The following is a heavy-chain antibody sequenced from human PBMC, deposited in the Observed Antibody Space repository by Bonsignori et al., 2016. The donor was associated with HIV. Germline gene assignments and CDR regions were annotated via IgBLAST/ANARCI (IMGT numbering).Heavy chain of an antibody. CDR2: IHNDGRT. CDR1: GFTVSSDS. D-gene: IGHD3-16*01. V-gene: IGHV3-53*02. J-gene: IGHJ4*02. CDR3: ARVRGTHDHGSYYFDY. Sequence: EVQLVETGGGLIQPGGSLRLSCAVSGFTVSSDSLTWVRQAPGKGLEWVSGIHNDGRTFYVDSVKGRFTISRDNSKNTLYLQMNSLRAEDTAVYFCARVRGTHDHGSYYFDYWGQGTLVT.